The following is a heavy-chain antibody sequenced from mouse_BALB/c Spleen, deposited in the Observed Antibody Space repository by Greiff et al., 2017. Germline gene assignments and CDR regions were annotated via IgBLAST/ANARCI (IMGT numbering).Heavy chain of an antibody. V-gene: IGHV3-8*02. J-gene: IGHJ3*01. Sequence: EVQRVESGPSLVKPSQTLSLTCSVTGDSITSGYWNWIRKFPGNKLEYMGYISYSGSTYYNPSLKSRISITRDTSKNQYYLQLNSVTTEDTATYYCARRDYGSSYGFAYWGQGTLVTVSA. CDR3: ARRDYGSSYGFAY. D-gene: IGHD1-1*01. CDR2: ISYSGST. CDR1: GDSITSGY.